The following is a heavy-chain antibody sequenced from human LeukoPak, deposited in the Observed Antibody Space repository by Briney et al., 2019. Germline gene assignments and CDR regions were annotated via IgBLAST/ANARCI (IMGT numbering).Heavy chain of an antibody. Sequence: SETLSLTCTVSGASIRSHYWSWIRQPPGKGLEWIGYMYYSGNSNYNPALKSRVTISVDTSKNQFSLKMISVTPADTAVYYCARGTYGSGSYTLEYYYYYGMDVWGQGTTVTVSS. CDR3: ARGTYGSGSYTLEYYYYYGMDV. CDR2: MYYSGNS. J-gene: IGHJ6*02. CDR1: GASIRSHY. V-gene: IGHV4-59*11. D-gene: IGHD3-10*01.